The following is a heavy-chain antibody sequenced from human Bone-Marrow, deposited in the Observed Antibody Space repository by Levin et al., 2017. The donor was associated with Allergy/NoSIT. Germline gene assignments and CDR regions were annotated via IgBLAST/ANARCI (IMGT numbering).Heavy chain of an antibody. Sequence: GGSLRLSCVVSGFTFSGYAMAWVRQAPGKGLEWVSVISGGGDSIFYADSVRGRFTISRDNSKNTLYVQMNSLRVEDTAVYYCARESPHFDCWGQGTLVTVSS. CDR1: GFTFSGYA. V-gene: IGHV3-23*01. CDR2: ISGGGDSI. J-gene: IGHJ4*02. CDR3: ARESPHFDC.